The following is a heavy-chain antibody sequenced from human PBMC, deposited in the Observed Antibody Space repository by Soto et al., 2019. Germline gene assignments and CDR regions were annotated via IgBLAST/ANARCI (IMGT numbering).Heavy chain of an antibody. V-gene: IGHV3-30-3*01. CDR1: GFTFSSYA. CDR3: ARELGELLWCGESPHYGMDV. J-gene: IGHJ6*02. Sequence: GGSLRLSCAASGFTFSSYAMHWVRQAPGKGLEWVAVISYDGSNKYYADSVKGRFTISRDNSKNTLYLQMNSLRAEDTAVYYCARELGELLWCGESPHYGMDVWGQGTTVTVSS. CDR2: ISYDGSNK. D-gene: IGHD3-10*01.